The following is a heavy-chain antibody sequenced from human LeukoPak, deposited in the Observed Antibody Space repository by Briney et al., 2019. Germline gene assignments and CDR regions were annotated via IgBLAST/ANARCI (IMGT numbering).Heavy chain of an antibody. D-gene: IGHD3-3*01. CDR3: ARHSTFFGVVIIKGRVRGPFDY. CDR2: IYYSGTT. J-gene: IGHJ4*02. CDR1: GGSISSYY. V-gene: IGHV4-59*08. Sequence: SETLSLTCTVSGGSISSYYWSWIRQPPGKGLEWIGYIYYSGTTNYNPSFKSRVTISVHTSKNQFSLKLSSVTAADTAVYYCARHSTFFGVVIIKGRVRGPFDYWGQGTLVTVSS.